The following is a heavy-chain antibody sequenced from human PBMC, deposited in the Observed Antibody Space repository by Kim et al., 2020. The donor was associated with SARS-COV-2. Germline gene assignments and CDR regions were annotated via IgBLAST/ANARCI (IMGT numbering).Heavy chain of an antibody. D-gene: IGHD6-13*01. Sequence: DSMKSRFTIARDNSKKTLYLQMNGLRAEDTVVYDCAKSSSSWYDLLELDYWGQGTLVTVSS. J-gene: IGHJ4*02. V-gene: IGHV3-23*01. CDR3: AKSSSSWYDLLELDY.